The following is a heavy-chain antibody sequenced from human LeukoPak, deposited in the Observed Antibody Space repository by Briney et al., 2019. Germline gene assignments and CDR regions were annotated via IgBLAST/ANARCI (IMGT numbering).Heavy chain of an antibody. CDR3: ARFLYSSGLDY. CDR1: GFTFSDYW. Sequence: PGGSLRLSCAASGFTFSDYWMIWVRQAPGKGLVWVSHIDGDGSSTTYADSVKGRFTISRDNAKNTLYLQLRSLRGEDTAVYYCARFLYSSGLDYWGQGTLVAVSS. V-gene: IGHV3-74*01. CDR2: IDGDGSST. J-gene: IGHJ4*02. D-gene: IGHD6-19*01.